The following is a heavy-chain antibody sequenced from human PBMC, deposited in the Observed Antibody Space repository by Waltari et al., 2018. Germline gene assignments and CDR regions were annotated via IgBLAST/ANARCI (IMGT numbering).Heavy chain of an antibody. CDR2: FDSEDGET. Sequence: QVQLLQSGAEVKTPGASVKVSCKVSGYTLTELSMHWVRQATGKGLECMVGFDSEDGETIYAQKCQGRVTMTEDTSTDTSCIELSSLSSEDTAVYYCASFLVPAPKGYFNYWGQGSLVTVSS. J-gene: IGHJ4*02. V-gene: IGHV1-24*01. CDR1: GYTLTELS. CDR3: ASFLVPAPKGYFNY. D-gene: IGHD2-2*01.